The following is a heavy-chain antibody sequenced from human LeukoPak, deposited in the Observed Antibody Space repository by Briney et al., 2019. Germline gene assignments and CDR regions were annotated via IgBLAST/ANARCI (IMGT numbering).Heavy chain of an antibody. J-gene: IGHJ6*03. Sequence: PGGSLRLSCATSGFNFSNYYMTWIRQAPGKGLECVSYITNSGNYIYYADSVKGRFTMSRDNAKNSLYLQMNSLGPEDTAVYYCARDPYSGNYGNYYYYYMDVWGKGTTVTISS. V-gene: IGHV3-11*04. CDR3: ARDPYSGNYGNYYYYYMDV. CDR1: GFNFSNYY. D-gene: IGHD1-26*01. CDR2: ITNSGNYI.